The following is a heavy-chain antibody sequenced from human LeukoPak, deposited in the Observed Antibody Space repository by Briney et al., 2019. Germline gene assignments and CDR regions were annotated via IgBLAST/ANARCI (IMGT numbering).Heavy chain of an antibody. CDR3: AKDKYSSSWYDQPFDY. CDR1: GFAFSSYA. V-gene: IGHV3-23*01. CDR2: ISGSGGST. D-gene: IGHD6-13*01. Sequence: PGGSLRLSCAASGFAFSSYAMSWVRQAPGKGLEWVSAISGSGGSTYYADSVKGRFTISRDNSKNTLYLQMSSLRAEDTAVYYCAKDKYSSSWYDQPFDYWGQGTLVTVSS. J-gene: IGHJ4*02.